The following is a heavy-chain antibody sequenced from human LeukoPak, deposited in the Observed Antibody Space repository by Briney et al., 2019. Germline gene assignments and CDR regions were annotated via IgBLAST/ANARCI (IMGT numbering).Heavy chain of an antibody. CDR3: ARSVMTGSTTRAFDM. D-gene: IGHD2/OR15-2a*01. Sequence: GGSLRLSCAASGFTFNTYSMDWVRQAPGKGLEWVSSISSSSSHIFYADSVKGRFTISRDNARNALDLQMNSLRAEDAAVYYCARSVMTGSTTRAFDMWGQGTMVTVSS. CDR2: ISSSSSHI. CDR1: GFTFNTYS. J-gene: IGHJ3*02. V-gene: IGHV3-21*01.